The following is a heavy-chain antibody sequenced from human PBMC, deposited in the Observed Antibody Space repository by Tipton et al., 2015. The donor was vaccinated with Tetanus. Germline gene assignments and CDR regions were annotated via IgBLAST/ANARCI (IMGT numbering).Heavy chain of an antibody. D-gene: IGHD3-22*01. J-gene: IGHJ4*02. CDR3: AKMYYDSSGLDY. V-gene: IGHV3-23*01. Sequence: SLRLSCAASGFTFSSYAMSWVRQAPGKGLEWVSAISGSGGSTYYADSVKGRFTISRDNSKNTLYLQMNSLRAEDTAVYYCAKMYYDSSGLDYWGQGTLVTVSS. CDR2: ISGSGGST. CDR1: GFTFSSYA.